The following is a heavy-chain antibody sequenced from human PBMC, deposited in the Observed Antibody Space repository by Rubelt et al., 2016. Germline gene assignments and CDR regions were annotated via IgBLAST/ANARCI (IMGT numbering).Heavy chain of an antibody. Sequence: QVQLVQSGAVLKTPGASVKVSCKVSGDTLSVFSIHWVRQAPGKGLEWMGGFDGEDGETVYAQSFQGRLIMTEDTATETAYMELSRLTSADTAVYYCSTADSSSWYDATDTWGQGTMVTVSS. J-gene: IGHJ3*02. CDR2: FDGEDGET. CDR1: GDTLSVFS. D-gene: IGHD6-13*01. CDR3: STADSSSWYDATDT. V-gene: IGHV1-24*01.